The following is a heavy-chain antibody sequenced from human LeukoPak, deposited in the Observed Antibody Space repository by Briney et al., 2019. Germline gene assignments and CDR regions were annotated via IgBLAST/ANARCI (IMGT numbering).Heavy chain of an antibody. J-gene: IGHJ4*02. V-gene: IGHV1-69*13. CDR2: IFPIFGTA. Sequence: SVKVSCKASGGTFSSYAISWVRQAPGQGLEWMGGIFPIFGTANYAQKFQGRVTITADESTSTAYMELSSLRSEDTAVYYCAADIVVVPAAIAWFKAFDYWGQGTLVTVSS. D-gene: IGHD2-2*01. CDR1: GGTFSSYA. CDR3: AADIVVVPAAIAWFKAFDY.